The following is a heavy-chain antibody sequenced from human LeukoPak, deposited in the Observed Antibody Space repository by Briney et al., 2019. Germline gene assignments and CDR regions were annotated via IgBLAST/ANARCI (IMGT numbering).Heavy chain of an antibody. D-gene: IGHD3-10*01. V-gene: IGHV3-23*01. J-gene: IGHJ3*02. Sequence: GGSLRLSCAASGFTFSSYAMSWVRQAPGKGLEWVSAISGSGGSTYYADSVKGRFTISRDNSKNTLYLQMNSLRADDTAVYYCAKTRRVLWFGELFGAFDIWGQGTMVTVSS. CDR2: ISGSGGST. CDR3: AKTRRVLWFGELFGAFDI. CDR1: GFTFSSYA.